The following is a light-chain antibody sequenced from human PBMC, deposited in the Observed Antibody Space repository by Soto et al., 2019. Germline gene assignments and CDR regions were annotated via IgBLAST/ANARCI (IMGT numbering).Light chain of an antibody. CDR3: QQYNSYWT. CDR1: QSIGSW. Sequence: DIQMTQSPSTLSASVGDRVTITCRASQSIGSWLAWYQQKPGKAPKILIYKASSLESGVPSRFSGSGSGTEFTLTISSLQPDDVATYYCQQYNSYWTFGQGTKVEIK. J-gene: IGKJ1*01. CDR2: KAS. V-gene: IGKV1-5*03.